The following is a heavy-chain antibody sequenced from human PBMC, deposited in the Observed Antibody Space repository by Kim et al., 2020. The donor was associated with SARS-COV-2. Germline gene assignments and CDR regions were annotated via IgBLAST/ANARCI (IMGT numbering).Heavy chain of an antibody. Sequence: ASVKVSCKASGYTFTSYYMHWVRQAPGQGLEWMGIINPSGGSTSYAQKFQGRVTMTRDTSTSTVYMELSSLRSEDTAVYYCARSGYCSSTSCYAALDYWGQGTLVTVSS. J-gene: IGHJ4*02. D-gene: IGHD2-2*01. CDR1: GYTFTSYY. CDR3: ARSGYCSSTSCYAALDY. CDR2: INPSGGST. V-gene: IGHV1-46*01.